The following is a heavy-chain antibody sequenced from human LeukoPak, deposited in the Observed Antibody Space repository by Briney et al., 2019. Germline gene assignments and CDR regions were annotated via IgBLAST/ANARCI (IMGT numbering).Heavy chain of an antibody. CDR3: ARDRYGDYGHDY. CDR1: GGSISSYF. CDR2: IYSSGRT. Sequence: SETLSLTCTVSGGSISSYFWTWIRQPAGKGLEWIGRIYSSGRTNYNPSLKSRVTMSVDTSKNQLSLKVTSVTAADMAVYYCARDRYGDYGHDYWGQGILVTVSS. D-gene: IGHD4-17*01. J-gene: IGHJ4*02. V-gene: IGHV4-4*07.